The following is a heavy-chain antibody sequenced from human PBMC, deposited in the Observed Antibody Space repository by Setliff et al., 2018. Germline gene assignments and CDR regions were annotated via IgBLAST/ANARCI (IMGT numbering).Heavy chain of an antibody. D-gene: IGHD3-10*01. CDR3: ARAELLWFGGFDP. V-gene: IGHV1-2*06. CDR2: INPNSGGT. J-gene: IGHJ5*02. Sequence: ASVKVSCKASGYTFTGYYMHWVRQAPGQGLEWMGRINPNSGGTNYAQKFQGRVTMTRDTSISTAYMELSRLRSDDTAVYYCARAELLWFGGFDPWGQGTLVTVSS. CDR1: GYTFTGYY.